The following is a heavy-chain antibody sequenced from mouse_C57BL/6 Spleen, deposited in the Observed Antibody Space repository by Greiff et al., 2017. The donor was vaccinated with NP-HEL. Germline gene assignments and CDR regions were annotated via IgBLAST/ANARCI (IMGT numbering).Heavy chain of an antibody. CDR1: GYAFSSYW. Sequence: VQLQQSGAELVKPGASVKISCKASGYAFSSYWMNWVKQRPGKGLEWIGQIYPGDGDTNYNGKFKGKATLTADKSSSTAYMQLSSLTSEDSAVYFCAREGAYYGKNYAMDYWGQGTSVTVSS. V-gene: IGHV1-80*01. D-gene: IGHD2-10*01. CDR2: IYPGDGDT. CDR3: AREGAYYGKNYAMDY. J-gene: IGHJ4*01.